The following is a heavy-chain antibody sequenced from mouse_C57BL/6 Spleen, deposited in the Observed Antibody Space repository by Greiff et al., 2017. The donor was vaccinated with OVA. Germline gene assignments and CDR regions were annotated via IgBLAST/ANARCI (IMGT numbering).Heavy chain of an antibody. J-gene: IGHJ2*01. CDR3: ARATVVATDFDY. V-gene: IGHV1-4*01. CDR2: INPSSGYT. D-gene: IGHD1-1*01. Sequence: QVQLKESGAELARPGASVKMSCKASGYTFTSYTMHWVKQRPGQGLEWIGYINPSSGYTKYNQKFKDKATLTADKSSSTAYMQLSSLTSEDSAVYYCARATVVATDFDYWGQGTTLTVSS. CDR1: GYTFTSYT.